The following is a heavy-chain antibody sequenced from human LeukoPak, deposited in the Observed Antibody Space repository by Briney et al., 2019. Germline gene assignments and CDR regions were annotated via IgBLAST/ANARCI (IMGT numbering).Heavy chain of an antibody. D-gene: IGHD5-12*01. CDR1: GGSISSRSYY. Sequence: SETLSLTCTVSGGSISSRSYYWGWIRQPPGKGLEWIGTIYYSGSTYYNPSLKRRVTISVDTSKNQFSLKLSSVTAADTAVYYCAREGWPRSFDYWGQGTLVTVSS. V-gene: IGHV4-39*07. J-gene: IGHJ4*02. CDR2: IYYSGST. CDR3: AREGWPRSFDY.